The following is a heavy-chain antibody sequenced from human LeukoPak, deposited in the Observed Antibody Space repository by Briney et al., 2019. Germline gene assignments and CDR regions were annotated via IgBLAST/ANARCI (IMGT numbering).Heavy chain of an antibody. Sequence: SETLSLTCTVSGGSISSYYWSWIRQPPGKGLEWIGYIYYSGSTNYNPSLKSRVTISVDTSKNQFSLKLSSVTAADTAVYYCASYYYGSGSLVGWFDPWGQGTLVTVSS. CDR3: ASYYYGSGSLVGWFDP. D-gene: IGHD3-10*01. J-gene: IGHJ5*02. CDR2: IYYSGST. V-gene: IGHV4-59*01. CDR1: GGSISSYY.